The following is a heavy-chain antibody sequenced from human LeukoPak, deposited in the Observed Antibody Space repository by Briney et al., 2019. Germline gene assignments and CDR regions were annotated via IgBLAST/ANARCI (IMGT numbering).Heavy chain of an antibody. Sequence: SETLSLTCTVSGYSISSGYYWGWIRQPPGKGLEWIGRFYISGSTNYNPSLNSRVTMSVDTSKNQFSLKLTSVTAADTAVYYCAREKLYSSSWGFQHWGQGTLVTVSS. CDR1: GYSISSGYY. CDR2: FYISGST. J-gene: IGHJ1*01. CDR3: AREKLYSSSWGFQH. D-gene: IGHD6-13*01. V-gene: IGHV4-38-2*02.